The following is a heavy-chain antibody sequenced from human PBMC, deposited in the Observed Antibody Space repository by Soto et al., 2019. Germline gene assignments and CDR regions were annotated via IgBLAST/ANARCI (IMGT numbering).Heavy chain of an antibody. D-gene: IGHD2-2*02. J-gene: IGHJ4*02. V-gene: IGHV4-34*01. CDR1: GGSFSGYY. Sequence: SETLSLTCAVYGGSFSGYYWSWIRQPPGKGLEWIGEINHSGSTNYNPSLKSRVTISVDTSKNQFSLKLSSVTAADTAVYYCARGYHYFDYWGQGTLVTVSS. CDR2: INHSGST. CDR3: ARGYHYFDY.